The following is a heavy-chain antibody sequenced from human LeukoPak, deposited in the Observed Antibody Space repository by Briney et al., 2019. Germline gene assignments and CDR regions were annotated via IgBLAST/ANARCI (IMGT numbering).Heavy chain of an antibody. D-gene: IGHD3-10*01. V-gene: IGHV3-23*01. CDR3: ANLKFRVRGPRGVAY. J-gene: IGHJ4*02. CDR2: ISDSGGRT. Sequence: GGSLRLSCAASRFTFSTYGMSWVRQAPGKGLEWVSTISDSGGRTYYADSVKGRFNISRDDSKNTLFLQINSLRADDTAIYYCANLKFRVRGPRGVAYWGQGTLVTVSS. CDR1: RFTFSTYG.